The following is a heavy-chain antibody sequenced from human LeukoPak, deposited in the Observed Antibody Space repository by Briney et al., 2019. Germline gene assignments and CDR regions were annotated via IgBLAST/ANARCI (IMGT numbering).Heavy chain of an antibody. CDR1: GFTFSSYS. Sequence: GGSLRLSCAASGFTFSSYSMNWVRQAPGKGLEWVSSISGSSSHVWYADSVKGRFTSSRDNAKNSLYLQMSSLRVEDTAVYYCARDQYYSDSSGYPYDIWGQGTMVTVSS. D-gene: IGHD3-22*01. CDR2: ISGSSSHV. J-gene: IGHJ3*02. CDR3: ARDQYYSDSSGYPYDI. V-gene: IGHV3-21*01.